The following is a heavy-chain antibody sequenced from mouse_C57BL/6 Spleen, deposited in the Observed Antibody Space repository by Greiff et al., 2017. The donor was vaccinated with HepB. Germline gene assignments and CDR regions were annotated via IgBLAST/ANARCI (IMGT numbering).Heavy chain of an antibody. V-gene: IGHV1-74*01. CDR3: AIAPGGLYSFDY. D-gene: IGHD3-3*01. J-gene: IGHJ2*01. CDR1: GYTFTSYW. CDR2: IHPSDSDT. Sequence: VQLQQSGAELVKPGASVKVSCKASGYTFTSYWMHWVKQRPGQGLEWIGRIHPSDSDTNYNQKFKGKATLTVDKYSSTAYMQLSSLTSEDSAVDYCAIAPGGLYSFDYWGQGTTLTVSS.